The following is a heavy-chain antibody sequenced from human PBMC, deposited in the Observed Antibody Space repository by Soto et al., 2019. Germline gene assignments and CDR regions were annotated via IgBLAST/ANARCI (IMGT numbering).Heavy chain of an antibody. CDR2: IFSNDEK. D-gene: IGHD5-18*01. CDR3: ARTVDTTMVFSRFDY. V-gene: IGHV2-26*01. J-gene: IGHJ4*02. CDR1: GFSLSNAKMG. Sequence: QVTLKESGPVLVKPTETLTLTCTVSGFSLSNAKMGVSWIRQPPGKALEWLAHIFSNDEKSYTTSLKSRLTISKATSKSQVVLTMTNIDPLDTATYYCARTVDTTMVFSRFDYWGQGTLVTVSS.